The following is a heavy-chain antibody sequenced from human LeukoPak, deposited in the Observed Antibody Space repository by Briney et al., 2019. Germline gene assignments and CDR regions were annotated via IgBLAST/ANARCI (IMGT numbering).Heavy chain of an antibody. V-gene: IGHV1-18*01. CDR1: GYTFISYG. D-gene: IGHD6-13*01. CDR2: ISAYNGNT. J-gene: IGHJ6*02. Sequence: ASVKVSCKASGYTFISYGISWVRQARGQGRGWMGWISAYNGNTNYAQKLQGRVTMTTDTSTSTAYMELRSLRSDDTAVYYCARDPQYSSSWYSYYYYYYGMDVWGQGTTVTVSS. CDR3: ARDPQYSSSWYSYYYYYYGMDV.